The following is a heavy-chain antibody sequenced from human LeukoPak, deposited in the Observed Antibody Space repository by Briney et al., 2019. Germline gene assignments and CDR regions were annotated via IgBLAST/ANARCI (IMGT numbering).Heavy chain of an antibody. D-gene: IGHD2-8*01. CDR1: GYSFSNYY. CDR3: ARASLDIMVNY. Sequence: GASVKVSCKASGYSFSNYYMHWVRQAPGQGLEWMGMINPSGGTTNYAQKFQDRVTMTRDTSTRTVYMGLSNLRSEDTAVYYCARASLDIMVNYWGQGTLVTVSS. J-gene: IGHJ4*02. V-gene: IGHV1-46*01. CDR2: INPSGGTT.